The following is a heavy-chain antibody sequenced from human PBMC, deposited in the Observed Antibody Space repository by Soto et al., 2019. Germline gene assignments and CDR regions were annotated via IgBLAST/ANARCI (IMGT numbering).Heavy chain of an antibody. Sequence: QLHLVQSGAEVRKAGASVKVSCKSSGYTFAGYYLHWVRQAPGQGLEWMGWMDPYTGDTNYAQNFQGRVSMTRATSISTAYMELSNLRSDDTAMYYCARRFGDLGAFDIWGQGTKVSVS. J-gene: IGHJ3*02. CDR1: GYTFAGYY. CDR3: ARRFGDLGAFDI. D-gene: IGHD3-10*01. V-gene: IGHV1-2*02. CDR2: MDPYTGDT.